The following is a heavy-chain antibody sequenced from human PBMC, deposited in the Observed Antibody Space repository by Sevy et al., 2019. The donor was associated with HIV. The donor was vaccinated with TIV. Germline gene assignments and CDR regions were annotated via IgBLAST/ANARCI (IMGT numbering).Heavy chain of an antibody. CDR3: AKDLIAMLVVVKFPLLGHGMDV. D-gene: IGHD3-22*01. J-gene: IGHJ6*01. V-gene: IGHV3-30*02. Sequence: GGSLRLSCAASGFIFRNHGMHWVRQAPGKGLEWVAFTRYDGSNTYYADSVKRRLTISRDNSKNTLYLQMNSLGPEDTAVYYCAKDLIAMLVVVKFPLLGHGMDVWGQGTTVTVSS. CDR2: TRYDGSNT. CDR1: GFIFRNHG.